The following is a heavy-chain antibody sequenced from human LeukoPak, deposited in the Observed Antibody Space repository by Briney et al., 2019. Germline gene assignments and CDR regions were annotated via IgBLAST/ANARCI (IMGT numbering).Heavy chain of an antibody. CDR3: ARVLYYYDSSGYYR. CDR2: ISYDGSNK. CDR1: GFTFSSYG. D-gene: IGHD3-22*01. V-gene: IGHV3-30*03. Sequence: GGSLRLSCAASGFTFSSYGMHWVRQAPGKGLEWVAVISYDGSNKYYADSVKGRFTISRDNAKNSLYLQMNSLRAEDTAVYYCARVLYYYDSSGYYRWGQGTLVTVSS. J-gene: IGHJ4*02.